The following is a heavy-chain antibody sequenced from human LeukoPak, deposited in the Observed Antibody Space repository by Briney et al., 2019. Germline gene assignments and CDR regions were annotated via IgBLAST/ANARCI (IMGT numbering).Heavy chain of an antibody. Sequence: ASVRVSCKASGYTFTDYYLHWVRQAPGQGFECMGWINPNTGVTDYAHKFQGRVTMNRDTSISTAYMELSSLKSDDTAVYYCARDTVAWDFDFWGQGTLVTVSS. J-gene: IGHJ4*02. CDR1: GYTFTDYY. CDR3: ARDTVAWDFDF. V-gene: IGHV1-2*07. CDR2: INPNTGVT. D-gene: IGHD4-23*01.